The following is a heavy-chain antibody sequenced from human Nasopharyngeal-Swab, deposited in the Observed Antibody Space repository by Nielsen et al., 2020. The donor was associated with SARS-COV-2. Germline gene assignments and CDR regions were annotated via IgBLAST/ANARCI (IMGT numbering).Heavy chain of an antibody. CDR2: IYPGDSDT. D-gene: IGHD3-16*01. Sequence: VRQMPGKGLEWMGIIYPGDSDTRYSPSFQGQATISADKSISTAYLQWSSLKASDTAMYYCARPAGGGYFDYWGQGTLVTVSS. CDR3: ARPAGGGYFDY. V-gene: IGHV5-51*01. J-gene: IGHJ4*02.